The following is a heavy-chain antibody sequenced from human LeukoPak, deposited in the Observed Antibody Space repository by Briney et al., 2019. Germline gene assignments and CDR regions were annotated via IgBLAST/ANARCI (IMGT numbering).Heavy chain of an antibody. CDR1: GFTVSSNY. Sequence: PGGSLRLSCAASGFTVSSNYLSWVRQAPGKGLEWVSVIYSGGTTYYADSVRGRFTISRDNSKNTAYLQMNSLRAEDTAVYYCARDPSYSTSWAFDYWGQGTLVTVSS. CDR3: ARDPSYSTSWAFDY. V-gene: IGHV3-66*01. J-gene: IGHJ4*02. D-gene: IGHD6-13*01. CDR2: IYSGGTT.